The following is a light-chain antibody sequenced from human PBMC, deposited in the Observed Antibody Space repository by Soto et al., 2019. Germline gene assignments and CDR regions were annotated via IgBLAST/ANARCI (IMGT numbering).Light chain of an antibody. CDR1: QVISSN. CDR2: GAS. V-gene: IGKV1-9*01. J-gene: IGKJ1*01. Sequence: QLTQSPSSLSASVGDRVTITCRARQVISSNLAWYQQKPGRAPKLLIFGASTLQSGVPSRFSGSGSGTDFPLTISSLQPEDFATYFCQKLNAYPPWTFGQGTKVESK. CDR3: QKLNAYPPWT.